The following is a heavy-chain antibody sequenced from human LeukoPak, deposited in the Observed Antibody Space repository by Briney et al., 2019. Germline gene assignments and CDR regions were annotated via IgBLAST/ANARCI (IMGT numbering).Heavy chain of an antibody. J-gene: IGHJ4*02. V-gene: IGHV1-2*02. CDR2: INPNSGGT. CDR1: GYTFTGYY. CDR3: ARVGRATALRGLFDY. D-gene: IGHD5-18*01. Sequence: ASVKVSCKASGYTFTGYYMHWVRQAPGQGLEWMGWINPNSGGTDYAQKFQGRVTMTRDTSISTAYMELSRLRSDDTAVYYCARVGRATALRGLFDYWGQGTLVTVSS.